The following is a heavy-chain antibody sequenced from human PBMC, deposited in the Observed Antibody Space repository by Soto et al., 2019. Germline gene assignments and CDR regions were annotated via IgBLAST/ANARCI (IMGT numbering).Heavy chain of an antibody. J-gene: IGHJ6*02. CDR2: ISGSGIST. CDR3: VKPPVITASYYYYDMDV. D-gene: IGHD4-4*01. V-gene: IGHV3-23*01. CDR1: GFTFSTYP. Sequence: EAQLLESGGGLVQPGGSLRLSCAASGFTFSTYPMRWVRQAPGKGLEWVSGISGSGISTYYTDSVKGRFTISRDNSKNTVLLPMNSLRDEDTAVYYCVKPPVITASYYYYDMDVWGQGTTVTVSS.